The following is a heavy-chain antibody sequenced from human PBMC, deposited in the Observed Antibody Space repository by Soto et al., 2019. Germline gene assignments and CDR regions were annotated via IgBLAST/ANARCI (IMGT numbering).Heavy chain of an antibody. Sequence: GPLRLSCAASGFTVSSNYMSWVRQAPGKGLEWVSVIYSGGSTYYADSVKGRFTISRDNSKSTLYLQMNSLRAEDTAVYYCAREKQQLAKNWFDPWGQGTLVTVSS. CDR3: AREKQQLAKNWFDP. CDR1: GFTVSSNY. V-gene: IGHV3-53*01. D-gene: IGHD6-13*01. CDR2: IYSGGST. J-gene: IGHJ5*02.